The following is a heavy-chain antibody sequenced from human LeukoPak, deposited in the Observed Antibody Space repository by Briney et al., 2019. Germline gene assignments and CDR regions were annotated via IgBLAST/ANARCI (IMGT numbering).Heavy chain of an antibody. D-gene: IGHD3-22*01. V-gene: IGHV3-7*05. CDR1: GFTFSRSW. CDR3: AREGHYDSSGGYFDY. Sequence: GGSLRLSCAASGFTFSRSWMSWVRQAPGKGLEWVANIKQDGSEKFYVDSVKGRFTISRDNAKTSLYLQMNSLRAEDTAVYYCAREGHYDSSGGYFDYWGQGTLVTVSS. CDR2: IKQDGSEK. J-gene: IGHJ4*02.